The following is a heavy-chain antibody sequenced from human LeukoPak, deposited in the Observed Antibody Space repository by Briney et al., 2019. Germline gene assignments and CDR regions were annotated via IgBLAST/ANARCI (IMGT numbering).Heavy chain of an antibody. D-gene: IGHD3-10*01. V-gene: IGHV3-30*18. CDR1: GFTFSSYG. CDR2: ISFDGSNM. J-gene: IGHJ5*02. Sequence: GGSLRLSCAASGFTFSSYGMHWVRQAPGKGLEWVAFISFDGSNMYYEDSVKGRFTISRDNSKSTVYLQMNSLRVEDAAVYYCSKDLTSDFGGDLDPWGQGTLVTVSS. CDR3: SKDLTSDFGGDLDP.